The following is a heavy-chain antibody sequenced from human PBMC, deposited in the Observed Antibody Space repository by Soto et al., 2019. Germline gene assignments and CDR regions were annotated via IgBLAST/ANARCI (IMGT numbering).Heavy chain of an antibody. J-gene: IGHJ4*01. CDR3: AKTASMSIRGGIDH. CDR1: GFTFSSCA. V-gene: IGHV3-23*01. Sequence: GGSLRLSCAASGFTFSSCAMSWVRQAPGQGLEWVSAISGSGSNPYYADSVKGRFTISRDNSKNTLYLQMNSLRAEDTALYFYAKTASMSIRGGIDHWGHGTLVTVSS. D-gene: IGHD6-25*01. CDR2: ISGSGSNP.